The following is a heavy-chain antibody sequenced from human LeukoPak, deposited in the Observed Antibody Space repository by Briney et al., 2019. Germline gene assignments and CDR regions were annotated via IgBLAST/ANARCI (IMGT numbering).Heavy chain of an antibody. D-gene: IGHD1-26*01. CDR3: ARDSPKRYSGSYFDY. CDR2: IYHTGST. V-gene: IGHV4-4*02. Sequence: PSETLSLTCAVSGGSISSSKWWSWVRQPPGKGLEWIGEIYHTGSTNYNPSLKSRVTISVDKSKNQFSLKLSSVTAADTAIYYCARDSPKRYSGSYFDYWGQGTLVTVSS. J-gene: IGHJ4*02. CDR1: GGSISSSKW.